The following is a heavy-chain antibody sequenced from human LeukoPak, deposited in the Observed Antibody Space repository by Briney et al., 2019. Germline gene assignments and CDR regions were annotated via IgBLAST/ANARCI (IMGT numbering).Heavy chain of an antibody. CDR3: ARVTTMVRGVIINWFDP. CDR2: IYHSGST. CDR1: GGSISSSNW. V-gene: IGHV4-4*01. J-gene: IGHJ5*02. Sequence: SGTLSLTCAVSGGSISSSNWWSWVRQPPGKGLEWIGEIYHSGSTNYNPSLKSRVTISVDKSKNQFSLKLSSVTAADTAVYCCARVTTMVRGVIINWFDPWGQGTLVTVSS. D-gene: IGHD3-10*01.